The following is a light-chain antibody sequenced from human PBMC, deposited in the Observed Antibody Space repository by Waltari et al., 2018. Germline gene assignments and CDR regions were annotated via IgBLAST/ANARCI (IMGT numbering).Light chain of an antibody. Sequence: QSVVTQPPSASGTPGQRVTISCSGSSPNIGKNFVYWYHQSPGTAPKLLIYRNNQRPSGVPDRVAGSKSGTSASLAISELRSEDESDYYCATWDDSLRGWVFGGGTKLTVL. V-gene: IGLV1-47*01. CDR2: RNN. CDR1: SPNIGKNF. J-gene: IGLJ3*02. CDR3: ATWDDSLRGWV.